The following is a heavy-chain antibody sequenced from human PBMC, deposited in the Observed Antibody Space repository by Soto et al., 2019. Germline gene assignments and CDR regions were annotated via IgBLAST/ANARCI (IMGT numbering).Heavy chain of an antibody. CDR3: ARVGRGVYGMDV. CDR2: ITSDSSTI. Sequence: GGSLRLSCAASGFTFSSYSINWVRQAPGKGLEWFSYITSDSSTISYADSVKGRFTVSRDNAKNSLYLQMNSLRDEDTAVYYCARVGRGVYGMDVWGQGASVTVSS. CDR1: GFTFSSYS. D-gene: IGHD2-8*01. V-gene: IGHV3-48*02. J-gene: IGHJ6*02.